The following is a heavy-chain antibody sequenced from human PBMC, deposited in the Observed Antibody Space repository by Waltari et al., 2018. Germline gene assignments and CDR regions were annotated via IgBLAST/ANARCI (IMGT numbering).Heavy chain of an antibody. D-gene: IGHD3-3*01. V-gene: IGHV4-38-2*01. Sequence: QVQLQESGPGLVKPSETLSLTCAVSGYSISSGYYWGWIRQPPGKGLEWIGSIYHSGSTYYNPSLKSRVTISVDTSKNQFSLKLSSVTAADTAVYYCARQVFGVVIYYFDYWGQGTLVTVSS. J-gene: IGHJ4*02. CDR2: IYHSGST. CDR3: ARQVFGVVIYYFDY. CDR1: GYSISSGYY.